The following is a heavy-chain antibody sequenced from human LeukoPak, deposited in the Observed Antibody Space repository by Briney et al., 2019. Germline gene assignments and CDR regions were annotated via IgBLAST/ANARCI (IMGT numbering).Heavy chain of an antibody. CDR1: XXXXXXXW. CDR3: AREDGYCSGGNCYSYFDS. V-gene: IGHV3-7*01. Sequence: GXLRLSCAXXXXXXXXXWMXXXRQAPXXXLXXXXXXXXTGSETYYVDSVKGRFTITRDNTRNSLFLQMYSLRAEDTAVYFCAREDGYCSGGNCYSYFDSWGQGTLVTVSS. D-gene: IGHD2-15*01. J-gene: IGHJ4*02. CDR2: XXXTGSET.